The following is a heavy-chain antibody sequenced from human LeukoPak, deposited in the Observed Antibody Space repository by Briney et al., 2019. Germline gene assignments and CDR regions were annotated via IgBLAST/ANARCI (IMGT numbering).Heavy chain of an antibody. Sequence: SQTLSLTCTVSSGSISSGDYYWRWIRQPPGKGLEWIGYIYYSGSTYYNPSLKSRVTISVDTSKNQFSLKLSSVTAADTAVYYCARGRRITIFGVVPGVFHYWGQGTLVTVSS. CDR1: SGSISSGDYY. CDR2: IYYSGST. V-gene: IGHV4-30-4*08. J-gene: IGHJ4*02. CDR3: ARGRRITIFGVVPGVFHY. D-gene: IGHD3-3*01.